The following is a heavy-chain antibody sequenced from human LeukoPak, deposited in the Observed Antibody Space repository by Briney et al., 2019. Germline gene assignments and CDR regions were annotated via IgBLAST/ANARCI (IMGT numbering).Heavy chain of an antibody. D-gene: IGHD2-15*01. CDR2: ISGSGGST. Sequence: GRSLRLSCAASGFTFSSYAMSWVRQAPGKGLEWVSAISGSGGSTYYADSVKGRFTISRDNSKNTLYLQMNSLRAEDTAVYYCAKDRTDIVVVAAATPVGWFDPWGQGTLVTVSS. CDR1: GFTFSSYA. J-gene: IGHJ5*02. CDR3: AKDRTDIVVVAAATPVGWFDP. V-gene: IGHV3-23*01.